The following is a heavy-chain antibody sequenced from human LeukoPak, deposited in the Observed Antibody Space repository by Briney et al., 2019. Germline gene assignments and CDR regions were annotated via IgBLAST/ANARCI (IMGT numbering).Heavy chain of an antibody. CDR3: ARYSSDWGTPDY. CDR2: ISGSGGST. V-gene: IGHV3-23*01. J-gene: IGHJ4*02. D-gene: IGHD6-19*01. Sequence: PGGTLRLSCAASGFTFSNYAMSWVRQAPGKGLEWVSTISGSGGSTYYADSVKDRFTISSDNSKNTLYLQMNSLRAEDTAVYYCARYSSDWGTPDYWGQGTLVTVSS. CDR1: GFTFSNYA.